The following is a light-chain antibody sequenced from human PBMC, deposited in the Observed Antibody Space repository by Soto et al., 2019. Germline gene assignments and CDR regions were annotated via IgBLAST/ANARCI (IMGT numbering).Light chain of an antibody. J-gene: IGLJ3*02. CDR3: TSYTRSDIGV. Sequence: QSALTQPASVSGSPGQSITISCTGTSSDVGGYDFVSWYQQRPGKAPKLIIYDVSNRPSGVSNRFSGSKSGNTASLTISGVQAEDEADYYCTSYTRSDIGVFDGGTKLTVL. V-gene: IGLV2-14*01. CDR2: DVS. CDR1: SSDVGGYDF.